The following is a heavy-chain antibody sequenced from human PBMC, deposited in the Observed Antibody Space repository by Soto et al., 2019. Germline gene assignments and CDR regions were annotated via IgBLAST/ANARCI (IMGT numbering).Heavy chain of an antibody. J-gene: IGHJ3*02. D-gene: IGHD2-2*02. CDR2: IIPIFGTA. CDR3: ANSKDCNSTSCYIGPGAFDI. V-gene: IGHV1-69*13. Sequence: GASEKVSCKASGGTFSSYAISWVRQAPGQGLEWMGGIIPIFGTANYAQKFQGRVTITADESTSTAYMELSSLRSEDTAVYYCANSKDCNSTSCYIGPGAFDIWGQGTMVTVSS. CDR1: GGTFSSYA.